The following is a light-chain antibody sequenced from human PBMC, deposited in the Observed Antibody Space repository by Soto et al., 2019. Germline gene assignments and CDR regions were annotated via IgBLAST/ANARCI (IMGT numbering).Light chain of an antibody. CDR3: QQYGSSLIT. V-gene: IGKV1-39*01. J-gene: IGKJ5*01. CDR1: QTINSY. Sequence: DIQMTQSPSSLSASVGDRVTITCRASQTINSYLNWYQQKPGKAPKLLIYAASSLQSGVPSRFSGSGSGTDFTLTISRLEPEDFAVYYCQQYGSSLITFGQGTRRRL. CDR2: AAS.